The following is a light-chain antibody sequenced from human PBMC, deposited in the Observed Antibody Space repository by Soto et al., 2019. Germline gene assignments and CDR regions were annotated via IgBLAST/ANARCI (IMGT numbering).Light chain of an antibody. CDR1: SSDVGGYDY. J-gene: IGLJ2*01. V-gene: IGLV2-8*01. CDR2: EVT. Sequence: QSVLTQPPSASGSPGQSVAISCTGTSSDVGGYDYVSWYQQHPGKAPKLMIYEVTKRPSGVPDRFSGSKSGNTASLTVSGLQSEDEAHYYCASYTGSNTRIFGGGTKVTVL. CDR3: ASYTGSNTRI.